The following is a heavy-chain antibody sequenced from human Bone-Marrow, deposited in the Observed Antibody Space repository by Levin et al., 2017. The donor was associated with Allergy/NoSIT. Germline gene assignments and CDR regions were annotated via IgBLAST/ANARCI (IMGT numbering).Heavy chain of an antibody. J-gene: IGHJ4*02. V-gene: IGHV3-23*01. Sequence: VASVKVSCVASGFTFNKYAMSWVRQAPGTGLEWVSAITDNGRDTYHADSVKGRFTISRDNSKNTLYLQMNGLRAEDTAIYYCAKGSAASRPYYFDFWGQGTLVTVSS. CDR3: AKGSAASRPYYFDF. CDR2: ITDNGRDT. D-gene: IGHD6-6*01. CDR1: GFTFNKYA.